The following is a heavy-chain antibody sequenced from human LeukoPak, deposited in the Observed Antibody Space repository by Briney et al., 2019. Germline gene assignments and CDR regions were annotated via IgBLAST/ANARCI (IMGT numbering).Heavy chain of an antibody. Sequence: GASVKVSCKASGYTFTNYSIHWVREAPGQGLEWMGIINPSSGSTSYAQKFQDRVTMTRDTSTSTLYLELSSLWSEDTAVYYCARGGSGSHYSPFDYWGQGTLVTVSS. J-gene: IGHJ4*02. CDR3: ARGGSGSHYSPFDY. D-gene: IGHD3-10*01. CDR1: GYTFTNYS. V-gene: IGHV1-46*01. CDR2: INPSSGST.